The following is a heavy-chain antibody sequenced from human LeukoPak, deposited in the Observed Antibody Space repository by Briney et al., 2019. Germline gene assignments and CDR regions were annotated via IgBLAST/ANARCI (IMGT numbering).Heavy chain of an antibody. D-gene: IGHD7-27*01. CDR3: ARITNWGFDY. CDR2: IYYSGST. J-gene: IGHJ4*02. V-gene: IGHV4-61*01. Sequence: SETLSLTCTVSGGSISSGSYYWSWIRQPPGKGLEWIGYIYYSGSTNYNPSLKSRVTISVDTSKNQFSLKLSSVTAADTAVYYCARITNWGFDYWGQGTLVTVSS. CDR1: GGSISSGSYY.